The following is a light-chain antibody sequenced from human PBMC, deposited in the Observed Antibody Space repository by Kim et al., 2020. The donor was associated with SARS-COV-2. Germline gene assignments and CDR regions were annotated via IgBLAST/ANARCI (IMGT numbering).Light chain of an antibody. V-gene: IGLV2-14*03. J-gene: IGLJ1*01. Sequence: QSALTQPASVSGSPGQSITISCSGTSSDVGGTNYVSWYQQHPDKAPKLIIYDVSNRPSGVSIRFSGSKSGKTASLTISGLQAEDKADYYCSSYTSSDTYVFGTGTKVTVL. CDR3: SSYTSSDTYV. CDR2: DVS. CDR1: SSDVGGTNY.